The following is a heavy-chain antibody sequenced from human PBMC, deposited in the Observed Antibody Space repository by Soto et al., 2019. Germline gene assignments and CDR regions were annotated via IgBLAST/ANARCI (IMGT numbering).Heavy chain of an antibody. CDR2: IRGTGGET. D-gene: IGHD2-21*01. Sequence: EVQLLESGGGIVQPGGSLRVSCVASGFTFRNFVMSWVRQAPGKGLEWVSAIRGTGGETFYADSVKGRFTISRDNSKNTLYLQMNSLRDEDTALYFCAQDRGWGVVSPSHDSWGQGTLVTVSP. V-gene: IGHV3-23*01. J-gene: IGHJ4*02. CDR1: GFTFRNFV. CDR3: AQDRGWGVVSPSHDS.